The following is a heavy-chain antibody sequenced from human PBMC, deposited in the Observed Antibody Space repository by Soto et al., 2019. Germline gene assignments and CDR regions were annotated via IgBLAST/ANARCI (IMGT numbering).Heavy chain of an antibody. Sequence: PGGSLRLSCAASGFTFSNAWMNWVRQAPGKGLEWVGRIKSKTDGGTTDYAAPVKGRFTISRDDSKNTLYLQMNSLKTEDTAVYYCTTQRASGDYGLGSYYSFLLYYYGMDVWGQRTTVTVSS. D-gene: IGHD3-10*01. J-gene: IGHJ6*02. V-gene: IGHV3-15*07. CDR2: IKSKTDGGTT. CDR3: TTQRASGDYGLGSYYSFLLYYYGMDV. CDR1: GFTFSNAW.